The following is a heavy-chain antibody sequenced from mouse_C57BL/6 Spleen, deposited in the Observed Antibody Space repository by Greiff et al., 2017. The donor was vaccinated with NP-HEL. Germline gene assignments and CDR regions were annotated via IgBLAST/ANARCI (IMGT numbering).Heavy chain of an antibody. V-gene: IGHV1-61*01. CDR2: IYPSDSET. Sequence: QVQLQQSGAELVRPGSSVKLSCKASGYTFTSYWMDWVKQRPGQGLEWIGNIYPSDSETHYNQKFKDKATLTVDKSSSTAYMQLSSLTSEDSAVYYCARWSGTGYFDYWGQGTTLTVSS. D-gene: IGHD4-1*01. J-gene: IGHJ2*01. CDR3: ARWSGTGYFDY. CDR1: GYTFTSYW.